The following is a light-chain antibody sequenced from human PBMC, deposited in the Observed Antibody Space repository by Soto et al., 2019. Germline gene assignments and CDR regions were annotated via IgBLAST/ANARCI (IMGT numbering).Light chain of an antibody. V-gene: IGLV1-40*01. CDR3: QSYDSSLSGVL. J-gene: IGLJ2*01. CDR2: GNS. Sequence: QSVLTQPPSVSGAPGQGVTISCIGSSSNIGAGYDVHWYQQVSGTAPKLLLYGNSNRPSGVPDRFSGSKSGTSASLAIIGLQPEDEADYYCQSYDSSLSGVLFGGGIKLTVL. CDR1: SSNIGAGYD.